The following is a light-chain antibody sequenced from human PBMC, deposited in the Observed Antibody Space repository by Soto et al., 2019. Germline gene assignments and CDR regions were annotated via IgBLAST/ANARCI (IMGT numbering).Light chain of an antibody. Sequence: IVLTQSPGTLSSSPGERVTLSCRASQSVSTNSLAWYQQKPGQAPRLLIYGATRRASGIPDRFSGSRSGTDFTLTISRLEPEDFAMYYCQQYVTSPLTFGGGTEVDI. CDR2: GAT. CDR3: QQYVTSPLT. J-gene: IGKJ4*01. CDR1: QSVSTNS. V-gene: IGKV3-20*01.